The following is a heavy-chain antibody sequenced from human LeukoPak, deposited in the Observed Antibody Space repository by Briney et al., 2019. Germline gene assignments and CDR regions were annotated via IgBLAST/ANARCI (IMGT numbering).Heavy chain of an antibody. Sequence: SETLSLTCSVSGGSISKDHWSWIRQPPGKELEWIGYILTSGTTNYNPSLKSRVAILVDTSKNQVSLKLSSVTAADTAIYFYARVRVSGTYLYYFDFWGQGILVTVSS. V-gene: IGHV4-4*09. J-gene: IGHJ4*02. CDR1: GGSISKDH. CDR3: ARVRVSGTYLYYFDF. D-gene: IGHD3-10*01. CDR2: ILTSGTT.